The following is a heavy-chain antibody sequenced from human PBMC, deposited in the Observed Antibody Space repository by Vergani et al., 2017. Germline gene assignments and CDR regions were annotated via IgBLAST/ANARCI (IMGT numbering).Heavy chain of an antibody. CDR3: VKDRRITGTTLDY. V-gene: IGHV3-23*01. Sequence: EVQLLESGGGLVQPGGSLRLSCAASGFTFSSYAMSWVRQAPGKGLEWVSAISGSGGSTYYADSVKGRFTISRDNSKNTLYLQMNSLRAEDTAVYYCVKDRRITGTTLDYWGQGTLVTVSS. J-gene: IGHJ4*02. D-gene: IGHD1-7*01. CDR1: GFTFSSYA. CDR2: ISGSGGST.